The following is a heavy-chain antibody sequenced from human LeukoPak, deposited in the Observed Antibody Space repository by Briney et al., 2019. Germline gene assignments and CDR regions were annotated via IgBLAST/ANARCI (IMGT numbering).Heavy chain of an antibody. CDR1: GFTFSDYT. V-gene: IGHV3-30*04. J-gene: IGHJ4*02. Sequence: GGSLRLSCAASGFTFSDYTMHWVRQAPGKGLDWVAVISYDGSQKYHADSVKGRFTISRDNSKNTVYLQMNSLRAEDTAVFYCARANSSSWHYFDYWGQGTLVTVSS. D-gene: IGHD6-13*01. CDR2: ISYDGSQK. CDR3: ARANSSSWHYFDY.